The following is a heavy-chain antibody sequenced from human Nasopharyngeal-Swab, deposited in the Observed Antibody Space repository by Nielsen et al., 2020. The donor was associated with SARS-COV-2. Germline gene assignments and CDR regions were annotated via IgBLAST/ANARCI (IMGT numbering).Heavy chain of an antibody. D-gene: IGHD1-26*01. V-gene: IGHV3-30*03. CDR3: ARTDRGGSYFSEYYYYMDV. Sequence: GESLKISCAASGFTFSHYAMHWVRQAPGKGPEWVAVILYDGSDKYYEESVKGRFTISRDNSKNVVYLQMNSLRAEDSAVYYCARTDRGGSYFSEYYYYMDVWGTGTTVTVSS. J-gene: IGHJ6*03. CDR1: GFTFSHYA. CDR2: ILYDGSDK.